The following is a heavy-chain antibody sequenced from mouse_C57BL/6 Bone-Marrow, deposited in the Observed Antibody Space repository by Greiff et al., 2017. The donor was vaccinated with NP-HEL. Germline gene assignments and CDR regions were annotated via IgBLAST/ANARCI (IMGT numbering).Heavy chain of an antibody. D-gene: IGHD2-4*01. V-gene: IGHV1-50*01. CDR1: GYTFTSYW. Sequence: QVQLQQPGAELVKPGASVKLSCKASGYTFTSYWMQWVKQRPGQGLEWIGEIDPSDSYTNYNQKFKGKATLTVATSSSTAYMQLSSLTSEDSAVYYCAINYDFAYAMDYWGQGTSVTVSS. CDR2: IDPSDSYT. CDR3: AINYDFAYAMDY. J-gene: IGHJ4*01.